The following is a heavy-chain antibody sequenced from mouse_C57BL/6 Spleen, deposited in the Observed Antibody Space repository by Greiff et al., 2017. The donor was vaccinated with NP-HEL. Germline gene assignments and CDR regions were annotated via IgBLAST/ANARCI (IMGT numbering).Heavy chain of an antibody. CDR2: IFPGSGSP. D-gene: IGHD2-2*01. V-gene: IGHV1-75*01. CDR1: GYTFTDYY. Sequence: QVQLQQSGPELVKPGASVKISCKASGYTFTDYYINWVKQRPGQGLEWIGWIFPGSGSPYYNEKLKGKATLTVDKSSSTAYMVLSSLTCEDSAVYVGARRDGYGGGYFDVWGTGTMVTVSS. CDR3: ARRDGYGGGYFDV. J-gene: IGHJ1*03.